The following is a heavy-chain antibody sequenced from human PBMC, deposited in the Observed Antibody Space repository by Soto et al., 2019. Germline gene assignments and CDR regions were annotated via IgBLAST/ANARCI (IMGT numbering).Heavy chain of an antibody. V-gene: IGHV5-51*01. CDR2: IYPGDSDT. D-gene: IGHD3-10*01. CDR3: ARQGYYGSGSYRDY. J-gene: IGHJ4*02. Sequence: GESLKISCKGLGNSFNNWIGWVRQMPGKGLEWMGIIYPGDSDTRYSPSFQGQVTISADKSISTAYLQWSSLKASDTAMYYCARQGYYGSGSYRDYWGQGTLVTVSS. CDR1: GNSFNNW.